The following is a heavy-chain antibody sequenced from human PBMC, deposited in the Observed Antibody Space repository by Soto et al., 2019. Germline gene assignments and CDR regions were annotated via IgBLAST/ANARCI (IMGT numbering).Heavy chain of an antibody. Sequence: SETLSLTCAVYGGSFSCYYWSWIRQPPGKGLEWIGEINHSGSTNYNPSLKSRVTISVDTSKNQFSLKLSSVTAADTAVYYCARGWEYYDYIWGSYPYMDAWGKGTTVTVSS. D-gene: IGHD3-16*02. CDR3: ARGWEYYDYIWGSYPYMDA. CDR1: GGSFSCYY. J-gene: IGHJ6*03. V-gene: IGHV4-34*01. CDR2: INHSGST.